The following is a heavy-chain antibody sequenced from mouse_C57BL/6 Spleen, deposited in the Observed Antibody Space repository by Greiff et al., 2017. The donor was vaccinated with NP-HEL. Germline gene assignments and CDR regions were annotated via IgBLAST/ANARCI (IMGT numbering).Heavy chain of an antibody. CDR1: GYTFTSYW. J-gene: IGHJ2*01. CDR3: ARLAPHYYGSNYVFDY. CDR2: IYPGSGST. V-gene: IGHV1-55*01. Sequence: QVQLQQPGAELVKPGASVKMSCKASGYTFTSYWITWVKQRPGQGLEWIGDIYPGSGSTNYNEKFKSKATLTVDTSSSIAYMQLSSLTSEDSAVYYCARLAPHYYGSNYVFDYWGQGTTLTVSS. D-gene: IGHD1-1*01.